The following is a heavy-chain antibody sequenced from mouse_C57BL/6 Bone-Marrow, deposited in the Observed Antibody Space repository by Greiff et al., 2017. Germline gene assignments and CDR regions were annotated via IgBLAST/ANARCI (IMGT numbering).Heavy chain of an antibody. CDR1: GYTFTSYW. CDR2: IYPSDSET. V-gene: IGHV1-61*01. J-gene: IGHJ2*01. Sequence: VQLQQPGAELVRPGSSVKLSCKASGYTFTSYWMDWVKQRPGQGLEWIGNIYPSDSETHYNQKFKDKATLTVDKSSSTAYMQLSSLTSEDSAVYYCARRAYYSNYVRFDYWGQGTTLTVSS. D-gene: IGHD2-5*01. CDR3: ARRAYYSNYVRFDY.